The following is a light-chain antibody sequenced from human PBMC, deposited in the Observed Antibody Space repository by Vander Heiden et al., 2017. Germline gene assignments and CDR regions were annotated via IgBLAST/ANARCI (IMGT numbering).Light chain of an antibody. J-gene: IGLJ3*02. CDR1: SSDVGGYNY. CDR3: SAYTSSHTLV. Sequence: QSALPQPASVPGSPGRSITISCTGTSSDVGGYNYVSWYQQRPGKAPELMIYDVSTRPSGVSNRFSGSKSGNTASLTISGLQAEDEADYYCSAYTSSHTLVFGGGTKLTVL. V-gene: IGLV2-14*03. CDR2: DVS.